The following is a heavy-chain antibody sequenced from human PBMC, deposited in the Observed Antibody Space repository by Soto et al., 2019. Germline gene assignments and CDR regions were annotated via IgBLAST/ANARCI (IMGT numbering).Heavy chain of an antibody. CDR3: ARLPPDESNGYFTMDV. V-gene: IGHV5-51*01. CDR1: GYSFTSHW. J-gene: IGHJ6*02. Sequence: PGESLKISCKGPGYSFTSHWIDWVRQMPGKGLEWMGSIWPGDSDRRYSPSLQGQVTISADKSISTAYLQWSSLKASDTAMYYCARLPPDESNGYFTMDVWGQGTTVTVSS. CDR2: IWPGDSDR. D-gene: IGHD3-22*01.